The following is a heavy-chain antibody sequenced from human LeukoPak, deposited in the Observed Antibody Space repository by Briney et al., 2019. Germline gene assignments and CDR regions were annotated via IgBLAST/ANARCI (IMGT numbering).Heavy chain of an antibody. CDR1: GGSINSYY. CDR3: ARRAAAVGTYYMDV. V-gene: IGHV4-59*01. D-gene: IGHD6-13*01. J-gene: IGHJ6*03. CDR2: IYYSGGT. Sequence: SETLSLTCTVSGGSINSYYWNWVRQPPGKGLEWIGYIYYSGGTNYNPSLKSRVTIAVDTSKNQFSLKLSSVTAADTAVYYCARRAAAVGTYYMDVWGKGTTVTASS.